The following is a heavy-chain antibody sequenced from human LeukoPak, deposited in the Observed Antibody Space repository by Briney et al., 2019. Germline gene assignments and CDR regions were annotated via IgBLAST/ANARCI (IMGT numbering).Heavy chain of an antibody. CDR1: GFTFSSYW. D-gene: IGHD3-22*01. Sequence: PGGSLRLSCAASGFTFSSYWMHWVRQAPGKGLVWVSRINSDGSSTSYADSVKGRFTISRDNAKNTLYLQMNSLRAEDTAVYYCARDRAKMYYYDSSGYSPLDYWGQGTLVTVSS. CDR2: INSDGSST. J-gene: IGHJ4*02. CDR3: ARDRAKMYYYDSSGYSPLDY. V-gene: IGHV3-74*01.